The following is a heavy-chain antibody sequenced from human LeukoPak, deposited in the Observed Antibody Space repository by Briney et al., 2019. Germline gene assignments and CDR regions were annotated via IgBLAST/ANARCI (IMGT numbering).Heavy chain of an antibody. V-gene: IGHV4-31*03. CDR2: TSYSEGT. CDR1: GGSVSRGGYY. Sequence: SSETLSLTCTVSGGSVSRGGYYWNWIRQHPGKGLEWIGFTSYSEGTYYNPSLMSRITISVDRSQNQFSLKMRGVTAADTAVYFCATADWESFYFDSWGQGALVAVSS. D-gene: IGHD1-26*01. J-gene: IGHJ4*02. CDR3: ATADWESFYFDS.